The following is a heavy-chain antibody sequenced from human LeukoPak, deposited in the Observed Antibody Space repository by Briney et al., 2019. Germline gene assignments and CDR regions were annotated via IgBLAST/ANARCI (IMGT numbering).Heavy chain of an antibody. CDR3: ARGIVVVPAAQHWFDP. Sequence: PSETLSLTCAVYGGSFSGYYWSWIRQPPGKGLEWIGEINHSGSTNYNPSLKSRVTISVDTSKNQFSLKLSSVTAADTAVYYCARGIVVVPAAQHWFDPWGQGTLVTVSS. V-gene: IGHV4-34*01. J-gene: IGHJ5*02. CDR2: INHSGST. D-gene: IGHD2-2*01. CDR1: GGSFSGYY.